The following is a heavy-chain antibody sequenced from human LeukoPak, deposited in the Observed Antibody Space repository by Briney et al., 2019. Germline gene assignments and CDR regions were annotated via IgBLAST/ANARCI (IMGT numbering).Heavy chain of an antibody. V-gene: IGHV3-43*02. Sequence: GGSLRLSCAASGFTFDDYAMHWVRHAPGKGLEWVSLIGGDGGSTYYADSVKGRFTISRDNSKNSLYLQMNSLRTEDTALYYCAKGGGYSGYGYFDYWGQGTLVTVSS. D-gene: IGHD5-12*01. CDR3: AKGGGYSGYGYFDY. CDR1: GFTFDDYA. J-gene: IGHJ4*02. CDR2: IGGDGGST.